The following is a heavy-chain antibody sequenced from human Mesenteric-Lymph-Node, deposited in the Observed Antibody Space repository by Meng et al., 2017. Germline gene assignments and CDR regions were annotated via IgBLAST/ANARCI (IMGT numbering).Heavy chain of an antibody. CDR3: AREKSPGHFDY. CDR2: INCYTSGT. CDR1: GYTFTDFF. J-gene: IGHJ4*02. V-gene: IGHV1-46*01. Sequence: QVQLVESGPEVMKPGASFKMSCRTSGYTFTDFFLHWVRQAPGQGLEWLGTINCYTSGTAYARKFQGRITLTRDTSTTTVYMDLGSLGSDDTAFYYCAREKSPGHFDYFGQGILVTVSS.